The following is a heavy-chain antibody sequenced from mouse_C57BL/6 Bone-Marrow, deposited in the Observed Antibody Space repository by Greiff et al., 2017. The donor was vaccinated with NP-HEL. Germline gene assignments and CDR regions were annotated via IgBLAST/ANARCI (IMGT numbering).Heavy chain of an antibody. Sequence: EVMLVESGGGLVKPGGSLKLSCAASGFTFSDYGMHWVRQAPEKGLEWVAYISSGSSTIYYADTVKGRFTISRDNAKNTLFLQMTSLRSEDTAMYYCARGVYGFWYFDVWGTGTTVTVSS. V-gene: IGHV5-17*01. J-gene: IGHJ1*03. CDR2: ISSGSSTI. D-gene: IGHD2-2*01. CDR3: ARGVYGFWYFDV. CDR1: GFTFSDYG.